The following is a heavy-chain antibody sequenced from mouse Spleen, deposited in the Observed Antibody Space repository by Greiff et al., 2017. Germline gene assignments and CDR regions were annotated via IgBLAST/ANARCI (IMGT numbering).Heavy chain of an antibody. Sequence: VQLQQSGPELVKPGASVKISCKASGYSFTGYYMNWVKQSPEKSLEWIGEINPSTGGTTYNQKFKAKATLTVDKSSSTAYMQLKSLTSEDSAVYYCARRFYVHYFDYWGQGTTLTVSS. J-gene: IGHJ2*01. CDR2: INPSTGGT. CDR3: ARRFYVHYFDY. V-gene: IGHV1-42*01. D-gene: IGHD1-1*01. CDR1: GYSFTGYY.